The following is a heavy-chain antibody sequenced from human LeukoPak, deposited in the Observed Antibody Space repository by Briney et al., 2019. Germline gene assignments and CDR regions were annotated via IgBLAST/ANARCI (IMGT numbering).Heavy chain of an antibody. V-gene: IGHV4-4*02. CDR3: ARDVGARLSGF. CDR2: IYHSGNA. J-gene: IGHJ4*02. CDR1: GGSISSNNW. D-gene: IGHD6-6*01. Sequence: SETLSLTCAVSGGSISSNNWWSWVRQPPGNGLEWIGEIYHSGNANYNPSLKTRVTMSVDKSKNQFSLILSSVTAADTAVYYCARDVGARLSGFWGQGTLVTVSS.